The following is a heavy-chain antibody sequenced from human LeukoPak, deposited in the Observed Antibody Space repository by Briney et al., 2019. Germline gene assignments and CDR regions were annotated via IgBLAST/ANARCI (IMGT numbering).Heavy chain of an antibody. D-gene: IGHD3-10*01. CDR3: ARRHYGSGNIDS. V-gene: IGHV4-39*01. CDR1: SDSISSSSYL. CDR2: IYSNGHI. J-gene: IGHJ4*02. Sequence: SPSETLSLTSPVSSDSISSSSYLWVWVRQPPGKGLEWIGDIYSNGHISYNPSLKSRAAISVDTSKNQFSLNLSSVTAADTAVYYCARRHYGSGNIDSWGQGTLVTVSS.